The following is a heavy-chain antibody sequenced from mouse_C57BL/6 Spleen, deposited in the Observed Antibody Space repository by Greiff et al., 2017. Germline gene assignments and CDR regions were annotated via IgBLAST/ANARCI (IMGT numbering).Heavy chain of an antibody. J-gene: IGHJ2*01. V-gene: IGHV5-17*01. CDR1: GFTFSDYG. CDR2: ISSGSSTI. Sequence: EVKLQESGGGLVKPGGSLKLSCAASGFTFSDYGMHWVRQAPEKGLEWVAYISSGSSTIYYADTVKGRFTISRDNAKNTLFLQMTSLRSEDTAMYYCARNYYGSSYVDYWGQGTTLTVSS. D-gene: IGHD1-1*01. CDR3: ARNYYGSSYVDY.